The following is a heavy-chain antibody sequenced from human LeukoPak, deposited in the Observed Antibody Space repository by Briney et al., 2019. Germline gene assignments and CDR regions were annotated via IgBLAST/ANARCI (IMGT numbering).Heavy chain of an antibody. D-gene: IGHD3-10*01. Sequence: SETLSLTCAVYGGSFSGYYLSWIRQPPGKGLEWIGGINHSRSTNYNPSLKSRVIISVDTSKNQFSLKLSSVTAADTAIYYCARTRRLLWFGELFSNWFDPWGQGTLVTVSS. V-gene: IGHV4-34*01. J-gene: IGHJ5*02. CDR2: INHSRST. CDR3: ARTRRLLWFGELFSNWFDP. CDR1: GGSFSGYY.